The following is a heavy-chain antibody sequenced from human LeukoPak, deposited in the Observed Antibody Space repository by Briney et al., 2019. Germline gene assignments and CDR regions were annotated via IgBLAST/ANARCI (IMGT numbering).Heavy chain of an antibody. CDR2: IRYDGSNK. D-gene: IGHD3-9*01. CDR1: GFTFSSYG. J-gene: IGHJ4*02. V-gene: IGHV3-30*02. Sequence: GGSLRLSCAASGFTFSSYGMHWVRQAPGKGLEWVAFIRYDGSNKYYADSVKGRFTISRDNAKNSLYLQMNSLRAEDTAVYYCARLYYDILTGYSHFDYWGQGTLVTVSS. CDR3: ARLYYDILTGYSHFDY.